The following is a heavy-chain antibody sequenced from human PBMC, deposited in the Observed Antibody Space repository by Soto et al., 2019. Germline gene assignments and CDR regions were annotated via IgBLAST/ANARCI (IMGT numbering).Heavy chain of an antibody. Sequence: QVQLVQSGAEVKKPGSSVKVSCKASGGTFSSYAISWVRQAPGQGLEWMGGIIPIFGTANYAQKFQGRVTITADESTSTAYMVLSSLRSEDTAVYYCARGGYGDYERDFDYWGQGTLVTVSS. D-gene: IGHD4-17*01. CDR3: ARGGYGDYERDFDY. CDR2: IIPIFGTA. V-gene: IGHV1-69*01. CDR1: GGTFSSYA. J-gene: IGHJ4*02.